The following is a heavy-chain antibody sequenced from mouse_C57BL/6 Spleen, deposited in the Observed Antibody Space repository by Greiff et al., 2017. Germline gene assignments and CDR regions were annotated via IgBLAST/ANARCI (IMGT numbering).Heavy chain of an antibody. J-gene: IGHJ2*01. D-gene: IGHD3-3*01. V-gene: IGHV1-7*01. CDR1: GYTFTSYW. CDR2: INPSSGYT. CDR3: AKRASYAYFDY. Sequence: VQVVESGAELAKPGASVKLSCKASGYTFTSYWMHWVKQRPGQGLEWIGYINPSSGYTKYNQKFKDKATLTADKSASTAYMQLSSLTYEDSAVYYCAKRASYAYFDYWGQGTTLTVSS.